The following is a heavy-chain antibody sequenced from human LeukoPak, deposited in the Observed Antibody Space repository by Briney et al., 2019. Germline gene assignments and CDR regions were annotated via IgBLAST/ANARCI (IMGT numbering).Heavy chain of an antibody. CDR2: IYYSGST. CDR1: GGSISSYY. Sequence: PSETLSLTCTVSGGSISSYYWSWIRQPPGKGLEWIGYIYYSGSTNYNPSLKSRVTKSVDTSKNQFSLKLSSVTAADTAVYYCAREFVSDYYDSSGYFRAEKRIFDYWGQGTLVTVSS. D-gene: IGHD3-22*01. V-gene: IGHV4-59*01. J-gene: IGHJ4*02. CDR3: AREFVSDYYDSSGYFRAEKRIFDY.